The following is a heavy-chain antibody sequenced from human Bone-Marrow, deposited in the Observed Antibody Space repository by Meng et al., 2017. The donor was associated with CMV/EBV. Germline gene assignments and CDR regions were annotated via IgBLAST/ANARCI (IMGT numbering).Heavy chain of an antibody. Sequence: GESLKISCAASGFTFDDYGMSWVRQAPGKGLEWVSSISSSSSYIYYADSVKGRFTISRDNAKNSLYLQMNGLRAEDTAVYYCARNNKLRFLEWLQVDYWGQGTLVTVSS. D-gene: IGHD3-3*01. V-gene: IGHV3-21*01. CDR2: ISSSSSYI. CDR1: GFTFDDYG. CDR3: ARNNKLRFLEWLQVDY. J-gene: IGHJ4*02.